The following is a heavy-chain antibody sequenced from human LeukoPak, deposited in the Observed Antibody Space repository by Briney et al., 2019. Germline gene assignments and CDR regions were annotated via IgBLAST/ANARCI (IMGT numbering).Heavy chain of an antibody. J-gene: IGHJ4*02. CDR3: AKIGQVGTTLLDY. CDR2: ISGSGGST. CDR1: GFTFSSYA. Sequence: GESLRLSCAASGFTFSSYAMSWVRQAPGKGLEWVSAISGSGGSTYYADSVKGRFTISRDNSKNTLYLQMNSLRAEDTAVYYCAKIGQVGTTLLDYWGQGTLVTVSS. V-gene: IGHV3-23*01. D-gene: IGHD1-26*01.